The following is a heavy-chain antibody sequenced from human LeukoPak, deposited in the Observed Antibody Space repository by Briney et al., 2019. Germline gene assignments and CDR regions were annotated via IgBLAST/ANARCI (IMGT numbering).Heavy chain of an antibody. D-gene: IGHD3-10*01. CDR1: GFTFSSYS. J-gene: IGHJ4*02. V-gene: IGHV3-21*01. CDR3: ARGSYYYGSGVYDY. Sequence: GGSLRLSCAASGFTFSSYSMNWVRQAPGKGLEWVSSISSSSSYIYYADSVKGRFTISRDNAKNSLYLQTNSLRAEDTAVYYCARGSYYYGSGVYDYWGQGTLVTVSS. CDR2: ISSSSSYI.